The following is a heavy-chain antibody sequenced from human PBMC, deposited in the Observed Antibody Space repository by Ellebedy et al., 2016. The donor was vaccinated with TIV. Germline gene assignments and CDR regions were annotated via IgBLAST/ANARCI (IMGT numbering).Heavy chain of an antibody. CDR2: MNPNSGNT. Sequence: ASVKVSXXASGGTFSSYDINWVRQATGQGLEWMGWMNPNSGNTGYAQKFQGRVTMTRNTSISTAYMELSSLRSEDTAVYYCAYAHSSYFDYWGQGTLVTVSS. J-gene: IGHJ4*02. D-gene: IGHD4-17*01. CDR1: GGTFSSYD. CDR3: AYAHSSYFDY. V-gene: IGHV1-8*02.